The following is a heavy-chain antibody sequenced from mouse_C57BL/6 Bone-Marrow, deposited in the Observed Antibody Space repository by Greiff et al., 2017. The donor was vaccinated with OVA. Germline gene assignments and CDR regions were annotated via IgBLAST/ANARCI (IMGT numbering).Heavy chain of an antibody. J-gene: IGHJ4*01. V-gene: IGHV1-54*01. D-gene: IGHD1-1*01. CDR1: GYAFTNYL. Sequence: QVQLQQSGAELVRPGTSVKVSCKASGYAFTNYLIEWVKQRPGQGLEWIGVINPGSGGTNYNEKFKGKATLTADKSSSTAYMQLSSLTSEDSAVYCCAVATVVDYYAMDYWGKGTSVTVSS. CDR2: INPGSGGT. CDR3: AVATVVDYYAMDY.